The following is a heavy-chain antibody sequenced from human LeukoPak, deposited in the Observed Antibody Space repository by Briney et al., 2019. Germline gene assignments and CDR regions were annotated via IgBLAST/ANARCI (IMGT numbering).Heavy chain of an antibody. CDR1: GFTFSSYA. Sequence: GGSLTLSCAASGFTFSSYAMMWLRQAPGKGLEWVSAISGSGGSTYYADSVKGRFTISRDNSKNTLYLQMNSLRAEDTAVYYCAKDYGSGSYFDYWGQGTLVTVSS. J-gene: IGHJ4*02. D-gene: IGHD3-10*01. V-gene: IGHV3-23*01. CDR3: AKDYGSGSYFDY. CDR2: ISGSGGST.